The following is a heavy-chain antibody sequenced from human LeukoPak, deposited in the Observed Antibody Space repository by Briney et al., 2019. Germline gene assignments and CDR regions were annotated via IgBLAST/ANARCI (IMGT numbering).Heavy chain of an antibody. CDR3: AREDAGDGYNHY. J-gene: IGHJ4*02. Sequence: GGSLRLSCAASGFTFSSYSMNWVRQAPGKGLEWVSSISSSSSYIYYADSVKGRFTISRDNAKNSLYLQMNSLRAEDTAVYYCAREDAGDGYNHYWGQGTLVTVSS. D-gene: IGHD5-24*01. CDR2: ISSSSSYI. V-gene: IGHV3-21*01. CDR1: GFTFSSYS.